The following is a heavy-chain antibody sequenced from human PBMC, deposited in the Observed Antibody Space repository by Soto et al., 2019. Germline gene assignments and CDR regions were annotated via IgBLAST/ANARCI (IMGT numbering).Heavy chain of an antibody. CDR3: ASDRSSGWDQGYGMDV. V-gene: IGHV4-59*11. CDR1: GGTIRSPDW. J-gene: IGHJ6*02. Sequence: PSETLSLTCGVSGGTIRSPDWWTWVRQPPGKGLEWIGYIYYSGSTSYNPSLKSRVTISVDTSKNQFSLKLRSVTAADTAVYYCASDRSSGWDQGYGMDVWGQGTTVTVSS. D-gene: IGHD6-19*01. CDR2: IYYSGST.